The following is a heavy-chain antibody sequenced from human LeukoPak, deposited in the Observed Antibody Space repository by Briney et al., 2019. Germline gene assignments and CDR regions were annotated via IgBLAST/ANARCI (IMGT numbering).Heavy chain of an antibody. D-gene: IGHD3-10*01. J-gene: IGHJ4*02. CDR3: LSRGVIKPDY. CDR1: GFTFSSYA. V-gene: IGHV3-30-3*01. Sequence: GRSLRLSCAASGFTFSSYAMHWVRQAPGKGLEWVAVISYDGSNKYYADSVKGRFTISRDNSKNTLYLQMNSLRAEDTAVYYCLSRGVIKPDYWGQGTLVTVSS. CDR2: ISYDGSNK.